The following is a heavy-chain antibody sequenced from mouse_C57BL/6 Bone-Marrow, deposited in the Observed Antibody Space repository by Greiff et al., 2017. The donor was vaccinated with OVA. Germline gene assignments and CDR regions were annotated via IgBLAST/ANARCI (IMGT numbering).Heavy chain of an antibody. D-gene: IGHD2-4*01. V-gene: IGHV14-4*01. CDR1: GFNFKDDY. CDR2: IDPENGDT. CDR3: TTEDYDGYWYFDV. J-gene: IGHJ1*03. Sequence: EVQLQQSGAELVRPGASVKLSCTASGFNFKDDYMHWVKQRPEQGLEWIGWIDPENGDTEYASKFQGKATIPADTSSNTAYLQLSSLTSEDTAVYYCTTEDYDGYWYFDVWGTGTTVTVSS.